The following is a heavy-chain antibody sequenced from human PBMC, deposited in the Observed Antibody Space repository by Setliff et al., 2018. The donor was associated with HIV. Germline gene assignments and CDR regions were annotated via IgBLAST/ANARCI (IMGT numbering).Heavy chain of an antibody. J-gene: IGHJ6*03. V-gene: IGHV3-23*01. CDR3: ATRQAPRSCYMDV. CDR2: IRGTGGGT. D-gene: IGHD6-6*01. Sequence: GGSLSLSCAASGFTFSNSLMTWVRQAPGKGLEWVSSIRGTGGGTYYSDSVKGRFTISRDNSKNTLYLQMDSHRAEDTAVYYCATRQAPRSCYMDVWGKGTTVTVSS. CDR1: GFTFSNSL.